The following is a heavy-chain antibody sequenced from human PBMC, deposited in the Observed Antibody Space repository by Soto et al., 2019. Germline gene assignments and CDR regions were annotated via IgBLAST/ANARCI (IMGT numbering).Heavy chain of an antibody. V-gene: IGHV1-18*01. CDR1: GYTFTTYG. CDR2: IGPYTGVT. CDR3: ARDGDGPGRRYDY. Sequence: ASVKVSGKAPGYTFTTYGFSWVRQAPGQGLDWMGWIGPYTGVTNYAQKFQGRVTMTTDTSTSTAYMELRSLTSDDTSVYYCARDGDGPGRRYDYWGQGTLVTVSS. D-gene: IGHD3-10*01. J-gene: IGHJ4*02.